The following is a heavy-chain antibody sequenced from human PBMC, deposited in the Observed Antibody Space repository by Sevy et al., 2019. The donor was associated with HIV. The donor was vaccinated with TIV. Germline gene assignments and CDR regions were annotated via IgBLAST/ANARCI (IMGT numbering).Heavy chain of an antibody. D-gene: IGHD3-22*01. CDR2: ISGSGGDT. V-gene: IGHV3-23*01. CDR1: GFTFSTYA. CDR3: AKHAYCYDSSGHSMSQWYYGMDV. Sequence: GGSLRLSCAASGFTFSTYAMSWVRQAPGKGLEWISVISGSGGDTYYADSVKGRFTISRDNSKNTLYLQMNSLRAEDTAVYYCAKHAYCYDSSGHSMSQWYYGMDVWGQGTTVTVSS. J-gene: IGHJ6*02.